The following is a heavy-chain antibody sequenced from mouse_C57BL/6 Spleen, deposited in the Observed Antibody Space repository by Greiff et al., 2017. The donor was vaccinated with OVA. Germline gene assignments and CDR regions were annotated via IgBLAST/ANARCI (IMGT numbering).Heavy chain of an antibody. V-gene: IGHV5-17*01. CDR2: ISSGSSTI. D-gene: IGHD2-4*01. Sequence: EVKLVESGGGLVKPGGSLKLSCAASGFTFSDYGMHWVRQAPEKGLEWVAYISSGSSTIYYADTVKGRFTISRDNAKNTLFLQMTSLRSEDTAMYYCARRSYYDYSYWYFDVWGTGTTVTVSS. CDR3: ARRSYYDYSYWYFDV. CDR1: GFTFSDYG. J-gene: IGHJ1*03.